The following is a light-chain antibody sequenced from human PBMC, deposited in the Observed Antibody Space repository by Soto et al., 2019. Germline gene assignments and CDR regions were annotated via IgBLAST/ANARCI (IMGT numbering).Light chain of an antibody. Sequence: EIVMTQSPATLSVSPGERKTLSCRASQSVSSNLDWYQQKPGQAPRLLIYGASTRATGIQARFSGSGSGTEFTLTISSLSSEDFAVYYCQQYNNWPLTFGGWTKVEIK. J-gene: IGKJ4*01. V-gene: IGKV3-15*01. CDR1: QSVSSN. CDR2: GAS. CDR3: QQYNNWPLT.